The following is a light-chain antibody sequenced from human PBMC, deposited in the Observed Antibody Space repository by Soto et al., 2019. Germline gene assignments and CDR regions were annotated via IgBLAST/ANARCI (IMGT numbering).Light chain of an antibody. CDR2: GAS. CDR1: QSVSSSY. V-gene: IGKV3-15*01. CDR3: QQYNNWPPWT. Sequence: ELVWTQSAGTRSLSPGGGATLACRAIQSVSSSYLAWYQQKPGQAPRLLIYGASTRATGIPARFSGSGSGTEFTLTISSLQSEDFAVYYCQQYNNWPPWTFGQGTKVDIK. J-gene: IGKJ1*01.